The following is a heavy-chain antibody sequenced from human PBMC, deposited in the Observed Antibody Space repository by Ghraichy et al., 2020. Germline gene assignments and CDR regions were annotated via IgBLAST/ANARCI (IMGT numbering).Heavy chain of an antibody. D-gene: IGHD6-13*01. V-gene: IGHV4-34*01. Sequence: SETLSLTCAVYGGSFSGYYWSWIRQPPGKGLEWIGEINHSGSTNYNPSLKSRVTISVDTSKNQFSLKLSSVTAADTAVYYCARVYSSSGYNWFDPWGQGTLVTVSS. CDR1: GGSFSGYY. J-gene: IGHJ5*02. CDR3: ARVYSSSGYNWFDP. CDR2: INHSGST.